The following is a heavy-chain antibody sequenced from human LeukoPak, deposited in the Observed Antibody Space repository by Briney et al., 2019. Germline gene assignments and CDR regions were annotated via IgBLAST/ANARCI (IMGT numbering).Heavy chain of an antibody. V-gene: IGHV4-4*07. D-gene: IGHD4-17*01. J-gene: IGHJ5*02. CDR2: IYTSGST. CDR1: GGSISSYY. CDR3: ARDDYGDYDRGRWFDP. Sequence: SETLSLTCTVSGGSISSYYWSWIRQPAGKGLEWIGRIYTSGSTNYNPSLKSRVTMSVDTSKNQFPLKLSSVTAADTAVYYCARDDYGDYDRGRWFDPWGQGTLVTVSS.